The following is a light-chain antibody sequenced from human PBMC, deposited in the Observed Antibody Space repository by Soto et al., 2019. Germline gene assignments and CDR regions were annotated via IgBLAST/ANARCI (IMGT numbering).Light chain of an antibody. V-gene: IGKV3-11*01. Sequence: DIVLTQSAVTLSLSPGERATLSCRASQSISSYLAWYQQKPGQAPRLLIYDASKRATGIPARFSGGGSGTDFTLTISSLEPEDFAVYYCQQRSNWQVTFGQGTRLEI. CDR3: QQRSNWQVT. CDR2: DAS. CDR1: QSISSY. J-gene: IGKJ5*01.